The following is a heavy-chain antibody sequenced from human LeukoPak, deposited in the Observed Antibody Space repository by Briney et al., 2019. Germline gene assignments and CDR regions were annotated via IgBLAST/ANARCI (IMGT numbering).Heavy chain of an antibody. CDR3: AREGLLWFGELLDYYYGMDV. CDR2: ISYDGSNK. D-gene: IGHD3-10*01. Sequence: GGSLRLSCAASGFTFSSYAMHWVRQAPGKGLEWVAVISYDGSNKYYADSVKGRFTISRDNSKNTLYLQMNSLRAEDTAVYYCAREGLLWFGELLDYYYGMDVWGQGTTVTVSS. CDR1: GFTFSSYA. V-gene: IGHV3-30-3*01. J-gene: IGHJ6*02.